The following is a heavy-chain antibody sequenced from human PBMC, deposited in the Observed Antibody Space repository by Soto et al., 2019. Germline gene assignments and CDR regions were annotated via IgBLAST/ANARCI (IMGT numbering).Heavy chain of an antibody. CDR1: GYTFTSYG. Sequence: QVQLVPSGAEVKKPGASVKVSCKASGYTFTSYGISWVRPAPGQGIEWMGWISAYNGNTNYAQKLHGRVTITTDTSTIAAYMELKSLVTDDSVGYSCARVGYSSGSHADVGGDFDHWGQGTLVTVSS. V-gene: IGHV1-18*01. J-gene: IGHJ4*02. CDR2: ISAYNGNT. D-gene: IGHD6-19*01. CDR3: ARVGYSSGSHADVGGDFDH.